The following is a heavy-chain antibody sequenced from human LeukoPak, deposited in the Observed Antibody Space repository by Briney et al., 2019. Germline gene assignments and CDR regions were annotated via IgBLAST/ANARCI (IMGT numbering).Heavy chain of an antibody. V-gene: IGHV3-23*01. CDR2: LSGSGITT. Sequence: PGGSRRPSWPASGFTFGNFAMSWVGQVPGKGLEWVSTLSGSGITTYYADSVKGRFTISRDNSKNTLYLQMNSLRAEDTAVYYCAKGIYSSGWSYFDYWGHGTLVTVSS. J-gene: IGHJ4*01. CDR3: AKGIYSSGWSYFDY. CDR1: GFTFGNFA. D-gene: IGHD6-19*01.